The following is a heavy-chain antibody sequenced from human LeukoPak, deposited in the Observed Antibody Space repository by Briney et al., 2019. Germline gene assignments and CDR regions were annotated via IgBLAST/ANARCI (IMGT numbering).Heavy chain of an antibody. Sequence: GGSLRLSCEASGFPFINFAMSWVRQAPGKGLEWVSTISGGGGATYFADSVKGRFTISRDNSKNTLSLQMNSLRAEDTAVYYCAKDRRGSITPSHFDSWGQGTLVTVSS. CDR2: ISGGGGAT. CDR1: GFPFINFA. V-gene: IGHV3-23*01. D-gene: IGHD3-3*02. CDR3: AKDRRGSITPSHFDS. J-gene: IGHJ4*02.